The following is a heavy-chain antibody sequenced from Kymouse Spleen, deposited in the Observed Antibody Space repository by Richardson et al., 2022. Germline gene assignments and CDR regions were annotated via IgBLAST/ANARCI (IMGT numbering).Heavy chain of an antibody. J-gene: IGHJ4*02. D-gene: IGHD3-10*01. CDR3: TTGDTMVRGVIPYYFDY. Sequence: EVQLVESGGGLVKPGGSLRLSCAASGFTFSNAWMSWVRQAPGKGLEWVGRIKSKTDGGTTDYAAPVKGRFTISRDDSKNTLYLQMNSLKTEDTAVYYCTTGDTMVRGVIPYYFDYWGQGTLVTVSS. CDR2: IKSKTDGGTT. CDR1: GFTFSNAW. V-gene: IGHV3-15*01.